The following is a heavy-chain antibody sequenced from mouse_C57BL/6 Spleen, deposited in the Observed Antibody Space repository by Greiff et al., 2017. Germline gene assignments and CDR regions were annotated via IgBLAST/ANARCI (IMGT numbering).Heavy chain of an antibody. J-gene: IGHJ4*01. D-gene: IGHD2-5*01. CDR3: AREWISYCSNYVGGFYAMDY. Sequence: QVQLQQSGAELVRPGASVKLSCKASGYTFTDYYINWVKQRPGQGLEWIARIYPGSGNTYYNEKFKGKATLTAAKSSSTAYMQLSSLTSEDSGGYCCAREWISYCSNYVGGFYAMDYWGQGTSVTVSS. CDR2: IYPGSGNT. CDR1: GYTFTDYY. V-gene: IGHV1-76*01.